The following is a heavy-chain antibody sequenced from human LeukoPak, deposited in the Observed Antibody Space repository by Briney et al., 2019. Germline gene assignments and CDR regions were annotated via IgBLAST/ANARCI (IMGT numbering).Heavy chain of an antibody. D-gene: IGHD2-2*02. CDR3: ARGPYLVDIVVVPAAISPIFDY. CDR1: GGSFSGYY. V-gene: IGHV4-34*01. J-gene: IGHJ4*02. CDR2: INHSGST. Sequence: PSETLSLTCAVYGGSFSGYYWSWIRQPPGKGLEWIGEINHSGSTNYNPSLKSRVTISVGTSKNQFSLKLSSVTAADTAAYYCARGPYLVDIVVVPAAISPIFDYWGQGTLVTVSS.